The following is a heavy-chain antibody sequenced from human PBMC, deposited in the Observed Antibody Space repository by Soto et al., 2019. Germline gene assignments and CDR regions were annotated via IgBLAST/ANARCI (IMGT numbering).Heavy chain of an antibody. CDR2: IYYSGST. Sequence: WETLSLTCTVSGGSVSSGSYYWSWIRQPPGKGLEWIGYIYYSGSTNYNPSLKSRVTISVDTSKNQFSLKLSSVTAADTAVYYCARDDYYYGMDVWGQGTTVTVSS. V-gene: IGHV4-61*01. CDR3: ARDDYYYGMDV. CDR1: GGSVSSGSYY. J-gene: IGHJ6*02.